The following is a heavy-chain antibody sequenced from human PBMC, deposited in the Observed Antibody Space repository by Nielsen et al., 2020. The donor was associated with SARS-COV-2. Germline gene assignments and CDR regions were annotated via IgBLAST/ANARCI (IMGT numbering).Heavy chain of an antibody. V-gene: IGHV4-59*08. J-gene: IGHJ4*02. CDR3: ARRGGATSGYWTSQTYHFDY. CDR2: ISYPGSP. Sequence: SETLSLTCTVSGGSISSYYWSWIRQPPGKGLEWIGYISYPGSPNYNPSLKSQVTISVDTSKNQFSLKLNSVTAADTAVYYCARRGGATSGYWTSQTYHFDYWGQGTLVTVSS. CDR1: GGSISSYY. D-gene: IGHD3-22*01.